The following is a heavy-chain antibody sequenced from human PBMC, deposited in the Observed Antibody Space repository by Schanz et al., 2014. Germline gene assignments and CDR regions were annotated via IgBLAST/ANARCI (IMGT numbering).Heavy chain of an antibody. J-gene: IGHJ3*01. CDR1: GFTFSSYG. Sequence: QVQLAESGGGVVQPGRSLRLSCATPGFTFSSYGMHWVRQAPGKGLEWVAVIWFDGNNKYYADSVKGRFTISRDNSKNTLYLQMNRLRAEDTALYYCARDRGALISHNDALDLWGQGTMVSVSS. CDR2: IWFDGNNK. D-gene: IGHD3-16*01. V-gene: IGHV3-33*01. CDR3: ARDRGALISHNDALDL.